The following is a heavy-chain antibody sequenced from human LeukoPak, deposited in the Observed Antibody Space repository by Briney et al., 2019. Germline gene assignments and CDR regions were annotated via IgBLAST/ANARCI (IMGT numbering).Heavy chain of an antibody. D-gene: IGHD4-11*01. CDR3: ARLRYSNYVDY. V-gene: IGHV4-39*01. CDR2: IYYSGST. Sequence: NPSETLSLTCTVSGGSISSSSYYWGWIRQPPGMGLEWIGSIYYSGSTYYNPSLKSRVTISVDTSKNQFSLKLSSVTAADTAVYYCARLRYSNYVDYWGQGTLVTVSS. CDR1: GGSISSSSYY. J-gene: IGHJ4*02.